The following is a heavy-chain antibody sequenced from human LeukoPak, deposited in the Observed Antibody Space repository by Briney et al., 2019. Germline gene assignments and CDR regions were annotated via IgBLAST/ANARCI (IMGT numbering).Heavy chain of an antibody. V-gene: IGHV3-53*01. CDR1: GFTVDSNY. Sequence: GGSLRLSCAASGFTVDSNYLSWVRQAPGKGLEWVSTIYTGGNTYYAASVKGRFTISRDFSKNTVFLHMHSLRAEDTAMYYCARGDDSGYYDYFDYWGQGALVTVSS. CDR3: ARGDDSGYYDYFDY. D-gene: IGHD3-22*01. CDR2: IYTGGNT. J-gene: IGHJ4*02.